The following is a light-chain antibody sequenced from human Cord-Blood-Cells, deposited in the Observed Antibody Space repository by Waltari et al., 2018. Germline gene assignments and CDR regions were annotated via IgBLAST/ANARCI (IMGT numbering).Light chain of an antibody. CDR2: VNS. J-gene: IGLJ2*01. V-gene: IGLV1-40*01. CDR3: QSYDNSLSGSHVV. CDR1: SSNLGAGYY. Sequence: QSVLTQPPSVSGAPGQRVTHPCTGTSSNLGAGYYVHWDQQLPGTAPKLLIYVNSNRPSGVPDLFSGSKSGTSASLAITGLQAEDEADYYCQSYDNSLSGSHVVFGGGTKLTVL.